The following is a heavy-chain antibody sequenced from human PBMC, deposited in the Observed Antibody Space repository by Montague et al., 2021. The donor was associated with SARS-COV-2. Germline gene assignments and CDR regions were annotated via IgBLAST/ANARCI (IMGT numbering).Heavy chain of an antibody. CDR2: IFYSKTT. Sequence: SETLSLTCTVSGDSISSNTYYWGWIRQPPGKGLEWIGNIFYSKTTYYNPSLKSRVTISVETSKNQYSLTLRFVTAADTALYYCARGMNFGDYPIDSWGQGTLVTVSS. D-gene: IGHD4-17*01. CDR1: GDSISSNTYY. V-gene: IGHV4-39*07. CDR3: ARGMNFGDYPIDS. J-gene: IGHJ4*02.